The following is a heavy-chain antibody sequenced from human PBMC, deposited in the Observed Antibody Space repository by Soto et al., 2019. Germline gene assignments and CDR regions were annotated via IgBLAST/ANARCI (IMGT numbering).Heavy chain of an antibody. J-gene: IGHJ4*02. CDR2: ISGSGDNT. CDR1: GFTFSRYA. D-gene: IGHD3-16*02. Sequence: GGSLRLSCAASGFTFSRYAVSWVRQAPGKGLEWVSAISGSGDNTYYADSVKGRFTISRDNSKNTLSLQMDSLRAEDTAVYYCAKEGRNAYNYRAGFDYWRQGTLVTVSS. V-gene: IGHV3-23*01. CDR3: AKEGRNAYNYRAGFDY.